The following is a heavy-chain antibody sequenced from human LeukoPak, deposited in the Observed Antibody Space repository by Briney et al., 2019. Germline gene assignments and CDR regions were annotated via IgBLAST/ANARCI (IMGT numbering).Heavy chain of an antibody. CDR3: AKDSVVGATLGIFDY. CDR2: ISYDGSKK. D-gene: IGHD1-26*01. V-gene: IGHV3-30-3*01. Sequence: PGGSLRLSCAASGFTFSSYAMHWVRQAPGKGLEWVAVISYDGSKKKYADSMKGRFTISRDNSKNTLYLQMNSLRAEDTAVYYCAKDSVVGATLGIFDYWGQGTLVTVSS. J-gene: IGHJ4*02. CDR1: GFTFSSYA.